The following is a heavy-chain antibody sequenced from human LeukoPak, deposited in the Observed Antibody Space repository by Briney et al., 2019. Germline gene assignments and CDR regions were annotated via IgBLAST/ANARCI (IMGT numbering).Heavy chain of an antibody. Sequence: PGRSLRLSCAASGFTFSSYGMHWVRQAPGKGLEWVAVISYDGSNKYYADSVKGRFTISRDNSKNTLYLQMNSLRAEDTAVYYCARAYSNYPYYYYHGMDVWGQGTTVTVSS. J-gene: IGHJ6*02. D-gene: IGHD4-4*01. CDR3: ARAYSNYPYYYYHGMDV. V-gene: IGHV3-30*19. CDR2: ISYDGSNK. CDR1: GFTFSSYG.